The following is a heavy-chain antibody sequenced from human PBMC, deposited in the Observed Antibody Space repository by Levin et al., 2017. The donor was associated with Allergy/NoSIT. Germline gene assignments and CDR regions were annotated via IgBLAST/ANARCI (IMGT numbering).Heavy chain of an antibody. CDR1: GGSISSSSYY. CDR2: IYYSGST. V-gene: IGHV4-39*01. D-gene: IGHD5-18*01. Sequence: SETLSLTCTVSGGSISSSSYYWGWIRQPPGKGLEWIGSIYYSGSTYYNPSLKSRVTISVDTSKNQFSLKLSSVTAADTAVYYCARHAQLWIRVGFDYWGQGTLVTVSS. J-gene: IGHJ4*02. CDR3: ARHAQLWIRVGFDY.